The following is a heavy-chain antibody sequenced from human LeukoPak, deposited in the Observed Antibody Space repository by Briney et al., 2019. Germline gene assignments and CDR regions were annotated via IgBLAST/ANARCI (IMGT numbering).Heavy chain of an antibody. CDR2: IIGSGGTT. CDR3: ARDSGAYSSGWYGAFDI. D-gene: IGHD6-19*01. V-gene: IGHV3-23*01. J-gene: IGHJ3*02. Sequence: PGGTLRLSCAASGFSFSNYGMNWVRQAPGKGLEWVSGIIGSGGTTYYADSVKGRFTISRDNSKNTLYLQMNSLRAEDTAVYYCARDSGAYSSGWYGAFDIWGQGTMVTVSS. CDR1: GFSFSNYG.